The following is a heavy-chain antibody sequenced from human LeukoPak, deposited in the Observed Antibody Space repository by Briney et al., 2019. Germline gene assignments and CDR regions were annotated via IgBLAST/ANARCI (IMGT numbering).Heavy chain of an antibody. CDR2: INPNSGGT. CDR1: GYTFTGYY. Sequence: ASVKVSCKASGYTFTGYYMHWVRQAPGQGLEWMGWINPNSGGTNYAQKFQGRVTMTRDTSISTAYMELSRLRSDDTAVYYCASGLGQNARINNWFDPWGQGTLVTVSS. D-gene: IGHD1-14*01. V-gene: IGHV1-2*02. CDR3: ASGLGQNARINNWFDP. J-gene: IGHJ5*02.